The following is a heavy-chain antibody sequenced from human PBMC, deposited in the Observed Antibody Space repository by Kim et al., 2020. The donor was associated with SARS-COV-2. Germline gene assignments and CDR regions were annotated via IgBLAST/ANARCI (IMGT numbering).Heavy chain of an antibody. CDR1: GFTVSSNY. J-gene: IGHJ6*02. CDR3: ARWEEYYYYGMDV. CDR2: IYSGGST. Sequence: GGSLRLSCAASGFTVSSNYMSWVRQAPGKGLEWVSVIYSGGSTYYADSVKGRFTISRDNSKNTLYLQMNSLRAEDTAVYYCARWEEYYYYGMDVWGQGTTVTVSS. D-gene: IGHD1-26*01. V-gene: IGHV3-53*01.